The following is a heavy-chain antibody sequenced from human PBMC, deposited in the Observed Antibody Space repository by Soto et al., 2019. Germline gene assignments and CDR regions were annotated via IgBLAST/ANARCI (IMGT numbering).Heavy chain of an antibody. D-gene: IGHD3-3*01. J-gene: IGHJ6*03. V-gene: IGHV3-30*18. CDR3: AKVTYDFRSAFSGKSYMDV. Sequence: QVQLVESGGGVVQPGRSLRLSCAASGFTFSSYGMHWVRQAPGKGLEGVAVISYDGSNKYYADSVKGRFTISRDNSKNTLYLQMNSLRAEDTAVYYCAKVTYDFRSAFSGKSYMDVRGTGTTVTVSS. CDR1: GFTFSSYG. CDR2: ISYDGSNK.